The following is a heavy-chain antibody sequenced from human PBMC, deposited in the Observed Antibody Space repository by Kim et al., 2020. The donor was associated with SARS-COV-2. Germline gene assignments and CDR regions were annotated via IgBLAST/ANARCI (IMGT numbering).Heavy chain of an antibody. CDR1: GGSFSGYY. CDR3: ARGFRLWLRPNWFDP. Sequence: SETLSLTCAVYGGSFSGYYWSWIRQPPGKGLEWIGEINHSGSTNYNPSLKSRVTISVDTSKNQFSLKLSSVTAADTAVYYCARGFRLWLRPNWFDPWGQGTLVTVSS. D-gene: IGHD5-18*01. V-gene: IGHV4-34*01. J-gene: IGHJ5*02. CDR2: INHSGST.